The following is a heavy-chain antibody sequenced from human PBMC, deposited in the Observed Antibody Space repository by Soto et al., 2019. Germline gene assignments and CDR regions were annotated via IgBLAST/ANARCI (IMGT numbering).Heavy chain of an antibody. CDR2: ITASGGDT. D-gene: IGHD6-25*01. J-gene: IGHJ4*02. CDR1: GFTFSSYA. Sequence: EVQLLESGGDLVQPGGSLRLSCAASGFTFSSYAMSWVRQTPGKGLEWVSAITASGGDTYYEESVKGRFTLSRDNSKKTLYLEMNSLRAEDTALYYCAKGSGPYRPYYFDYWGQGTLVTVSS. CDR3: AKGSGPYRPYYFDY. V-gene: IGHV3-23*01.